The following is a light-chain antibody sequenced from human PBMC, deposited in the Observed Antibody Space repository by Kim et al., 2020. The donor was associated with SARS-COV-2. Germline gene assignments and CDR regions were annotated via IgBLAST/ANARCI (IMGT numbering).Light chain of an antibody. CDR1: HDISNY. Sequence: DIQLTQSPSFLSASVGDRDTITCRASHDISNYLAWYQQKPGKGPHFLIFAASTLQDGVPSRFSGSGSGTQFTLTISSLQPEDFATYYWQQVKTYPLNFGGGTKVDIK. CDR3: QQVKTYPLN. J-gene: IGKJ4*01. V-gene: IGKV1-9*01. CDR2: AAS.